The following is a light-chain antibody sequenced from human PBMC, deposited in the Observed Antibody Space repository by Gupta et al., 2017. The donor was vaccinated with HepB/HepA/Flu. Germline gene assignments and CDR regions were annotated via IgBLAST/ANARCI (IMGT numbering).Light chain of an antibody. J-gene: IGKJ1*01. CDR1: QSISSY. CDR3: QQSYSTPRT. Sequence: DIQMTQSPSSLSASVGDRVTITCRARQSISSYLNWYQQKPGKAPKLLIYAASNFQSGVPSRFSGSGSGTDFSLTISSLQPEDFATYYCQQSYSTPRTFGQGTKVEIK. V-gene: IGKV1-39*01. CDR2: AAS.